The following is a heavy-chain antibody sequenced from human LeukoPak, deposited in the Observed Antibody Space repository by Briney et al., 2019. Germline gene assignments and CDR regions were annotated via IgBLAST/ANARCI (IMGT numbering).Heavy chain of an antibody. CDR2: IYQSGST. D-gene: IGHD6-19*01. V-gene: IGHV4-38-2*01. J-gene: IGHJ4*02. Sequence: SETLSLTCAVSGYSISSGYYWGWIRQTPGKGLEWIGSIYQSGSTYYNPSLKSRVTISLDMSEDHFSLKLSSVTAADTAVYFCARRYTSGWFFDYWGQGTLVTVSS. CDR1: GYSISSGYY. CDR3: ARRYTSGWFFDY.